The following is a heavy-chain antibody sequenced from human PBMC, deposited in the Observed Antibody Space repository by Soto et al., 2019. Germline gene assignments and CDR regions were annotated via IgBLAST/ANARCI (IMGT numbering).Heavy chain of an antibody. V-gene: IGHV3-74*01. CDR2: INSDGSST. D-gene: IGHD3-10*01. J-gene: IGHJ3*02. CDR1: GFTFSSYW. CDR3: ARLASGRRIDI. Sequence: GGSLRLSCAASGFTFSSYWMHWVRQAPGKGLVWVSRINSDGSSTSYADSVKGRFTISRDNAKNTLYLQMNSLRAEDPAVYYCARLASGRRIDIWGQGTMVTVSS.